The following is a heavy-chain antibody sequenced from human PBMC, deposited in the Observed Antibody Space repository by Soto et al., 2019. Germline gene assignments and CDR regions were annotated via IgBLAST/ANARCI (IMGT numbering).Heavy chain of an antibody. D-gene: IGHD1-26*01. CDR1: GFSFNSYA. V-gene: IGHV3-23*01. CDR2: ISGTGGRT. CDR3: AKDTGFTGSYGSYYFDS. J-gene: IGHJ4*02. Sequence: AGGSLRLSCAAAGFSFNSYAMSWVRQAPGKGLEWVSAISGTGGRTFYTDSVKGRFTISRDNSMNMLYLQMNSLRAEDTAFYYCAKDTGFTGSYGSYYFDSWGQGTMVTVSS.